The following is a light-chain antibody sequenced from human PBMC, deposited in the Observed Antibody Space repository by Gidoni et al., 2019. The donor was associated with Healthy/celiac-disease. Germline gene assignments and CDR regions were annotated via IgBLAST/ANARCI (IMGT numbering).Light chain of an antibody. CDR3: QQYNNWPPCT. V-gene: IGKV3-15*01. Sequence: EIVMTQSPATLYVSPGERATLSCRASQSVSSNLAWYQQKPGQAPRLLTYGASTRATGIPARFSGSGSGTEFTLTISSLQSEDFAVYYCQQYNNWPPCTFGQGTKLEIK. CDR2: GAS. CDR1: QSVSSN. J-gene: IGKJ2*02.